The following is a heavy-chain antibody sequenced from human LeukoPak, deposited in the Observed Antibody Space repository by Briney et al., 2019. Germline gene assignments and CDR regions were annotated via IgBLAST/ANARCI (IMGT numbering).Heavy chain of an antibody. CDR1: GSTFSSYG. CDR3: ARLYGTFPGWFDP. CDR2: IWYDGSNK. Sequence: GGSLRLSCAASGSTFSSYGMHWVRQAPGKGLEWVAVIWYDGSNKYYADSVKGRFTISRDNSKNTLYLQMNSLRAEDTAVYDCARLYGTFPGWFDPWGQGTLVTVSS. D-gene: IGHD4-17*01. J-gene: IGHJ5*02. V-gene: IGHV3-33*01.